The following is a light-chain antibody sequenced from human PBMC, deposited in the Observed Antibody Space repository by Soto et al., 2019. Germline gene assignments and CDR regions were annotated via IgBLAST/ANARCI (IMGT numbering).Light chain of an antibody. CDR1: QSVSSSY. CDR2: GAS. CDR3: QQYGSSPPYT. J-gene: IGKJ5*01. V-gene: IGKV3-20*01. Sequence: EIVLTQSPVTLSASAVETATLYCXXXQSVSSSYLAWYQQKPGQAPRLLIYGASSRATGIPDRFSGSGSGTDFTLTISRLEPEDFAVYCCQQYGSSPPYTFGQGTRLEI.